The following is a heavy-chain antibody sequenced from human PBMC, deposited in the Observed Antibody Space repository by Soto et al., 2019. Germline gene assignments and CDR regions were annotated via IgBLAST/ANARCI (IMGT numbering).Heavy chain of an antibody. CDR2: ISYDGSNK. D-gene: IGHD3-3*01. CDR1: GFTFRSYA. V-gene: IGHV3-30-3*01. J-gene: IGHJ6*02. Sequence: PGGSLRLSCAASGFTFRSYAMHWVRQAPGKGLEWVAVISYDGSNKYYADSVKGRFTISRDNSKNTLYLQMNSLRAEDTAVYYCARDLYDFWSESYYYDGLDVWGQGTTVPVSS. CDR3: ARDLYDFWSESYYYDGLDV.